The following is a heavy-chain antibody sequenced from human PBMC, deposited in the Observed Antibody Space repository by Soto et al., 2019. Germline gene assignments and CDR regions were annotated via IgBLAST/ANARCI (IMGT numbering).Heavy chain of an antibody. CDR2: IHGDGGKI. J-gene: IGHJ4*02. Sequence: EVQLVESGGGLVQPGGSLRLSCAASGFMFSAYWMSWVRQAPGKGLEWVANIHGDGGKIYYVDSVKGRFTISRDNAKRSLYLQMNSLRAEDTAVYCCARDFYGGYTYGPGDYWGQGALVAVSS. CDR3: ARDFYGGYTYGPGDY. CDR1: GFMFSAYW. D-gene: IGHD5-18*01. V-gene: IGHV3-7*01.